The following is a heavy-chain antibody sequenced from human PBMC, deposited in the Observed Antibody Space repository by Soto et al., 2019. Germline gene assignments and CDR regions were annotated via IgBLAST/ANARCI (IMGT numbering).Heavy chain of an antibody. CDR3: AHILDGFTTVTMSALYFDR. Sequence: QITLKESGPTLVKPTQTLTLTCTFSGFSLSTSGVGVGCIRQPPGKALEWLALIYWNDDKRYSPSLKSRLTITKDTSKNLVVLTMPNMDPVDTATYYCAHILDGFTTVTMSALYFDRWGRGTLVTVSS. J-gene: IGHJ2*01. D-gene: IGHD4-17*01. V-gene: IGHV2-5*01. CDR1: GFSLSTSGVG. CDR2: IYWNDDK.